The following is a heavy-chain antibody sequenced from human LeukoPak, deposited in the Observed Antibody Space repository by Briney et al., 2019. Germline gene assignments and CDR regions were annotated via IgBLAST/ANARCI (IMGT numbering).Heavy chain of an antibody. CDR2: IYHSGST. CDR1: GGSISSSNW. Sequence: PSETLSLTCAVSGGSISSSNWWSWVRQPPGKGLEWIGEIYHSGSTNYNPSLKSRVAISVDKSKNQFSLKLSSVTAADTAVYYCARDRPAAQAFDIWGQGTMVTVSS. CDR3: ARDRPAAQAFDI. J-gene: IGHJ3*02. V-gene: IGHV4-4*02. D-gene: IGHD6-25*01.